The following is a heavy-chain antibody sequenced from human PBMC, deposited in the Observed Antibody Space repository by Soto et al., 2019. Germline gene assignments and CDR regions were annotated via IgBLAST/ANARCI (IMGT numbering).Heavy chain of an antibody. J-gene: IGHJ6*02. V-gene: IGHV3-30*18. Sequence: PGGSLRLSCAASGFTFSSYGMHWVRQAPGKGLEWVAVISYDGSNKYYADSVKGQFTISRDNSKNTLYLQMNSLRAEDTAVYYCAKDRSPSYSSSWYRGMDVWGQGTTVTVSS. CDR1: GFTFSSYG. D-gene: IGHD6-13*01. CDR2: ISYDGSNK. CDR3: AKDRSPSYSSSWYRGMDV.